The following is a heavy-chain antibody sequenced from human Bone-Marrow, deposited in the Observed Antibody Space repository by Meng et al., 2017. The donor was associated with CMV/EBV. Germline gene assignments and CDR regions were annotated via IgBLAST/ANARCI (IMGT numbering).Heavy chain of an antibody. V-gene: IGHV3-66*02. J-gene: IGHJ4*02. CDR3: ARPTH. Sequence: GESLKISCAASGFTFSDYYMSWVRQAPGKGLEWVSVIYSGGSTYYADSVKGRFTISRDNSKNTLYLQMNSLRAEDTAVYYCARPTHWGQGTLVTVSS. CDR2: IYSGGST. CDR1: GFTFSDYY.